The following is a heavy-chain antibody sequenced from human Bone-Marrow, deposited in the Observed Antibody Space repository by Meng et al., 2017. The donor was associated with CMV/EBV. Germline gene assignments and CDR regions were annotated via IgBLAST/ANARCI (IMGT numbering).Heavy chain of an antibody. D-gene: IGHD3-22*01. CDR1: GFTFADYA. V-gene: IGHV3-9*01. Sequence: SLKISCAASGFTFADYAMHWVRQVPGKGLEWVSGINWNSGSSGYADSVKGRFTISRDNAKNSLYLQMNSLRAEDTAVYYCAKDPMIYDGCAYSFEYWGQGTRVTVSS. CDR3: AKDPMIYDGCAYSFEY. CDR2: INWNSGSS. J-gene: IGHJ4*02.